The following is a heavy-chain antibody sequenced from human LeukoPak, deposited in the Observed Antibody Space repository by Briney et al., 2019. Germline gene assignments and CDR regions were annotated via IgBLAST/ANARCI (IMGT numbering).Heavy chain of an antibody. CDR2: INHSGST. CDR1: GGSFSGYY. D-gene: IGHD2-15*01. Sequence: SETLSLPCAVYGGSFSGYYWSWIRQPPGKGLEWIGEINHSGSTNYNPSLKSRVTISVDTSKNQFSLKLSSVTAADTAVYYCAREKLDYWGQGTLVTVSS. V-gene: IGHV4-34*01. J-gene: IGHJ4*02. CDR3: AREKLDY.